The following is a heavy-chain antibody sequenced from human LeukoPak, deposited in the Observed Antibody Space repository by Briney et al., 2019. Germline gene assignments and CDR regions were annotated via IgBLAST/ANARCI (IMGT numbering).Heavy chain of an antibody. CDR1: GGSISSGSNY. D-gene: IGHD3-9*01. V-gene: IGHV4-39*01. Sequence: SETLSLTCTVSGGSISSGSNYWGWIRQPPGKGLEWIGSIYYSGSTYYNPSLKSRVIIFVDTSKNQFSLRLSSVTAADTAVYYCARRGRLYNDILTGYFYYYDYWGQGTLVTVSS. CDR3: ARRGRLYNDILTGYFYYYDY. CDR2: IYYSGST. J-gene: IGHJ4*02.